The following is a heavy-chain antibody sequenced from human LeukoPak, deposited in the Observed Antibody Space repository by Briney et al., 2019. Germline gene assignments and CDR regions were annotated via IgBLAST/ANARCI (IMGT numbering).Heavy chain of an antibody. CDR2: IHYSGST. J-gene: IGHJ4*02. V-gene: IGHV4-59*08. D-gene: IGHD1-26*01. CDR1: GGSMNTYF. Sequence: SETLSLTCTVSGGSMNTYFWSWIRQPPGKGLEWFGHIHYSGSTTYNPSLKSRVTISVDVSKNQFSLKLSSVTAADTAVYYCARHKTGGTYPLDYWGQGTLVTVSS. CDR3: ARHKTGGTYPLDY.